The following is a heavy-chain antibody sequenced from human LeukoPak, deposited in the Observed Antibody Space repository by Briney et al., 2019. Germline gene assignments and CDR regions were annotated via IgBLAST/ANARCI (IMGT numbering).Heavy chain of an antibody. D-gene: IGHD6-25*01. V-gene: IGHV3-30*04. CDR3: AGRNSSEDY. Sequence: PGGSLRLSCAASRFTFSNYAMHWVRQVPGKGLEWVAVISYDGSNKYYADSVRGRFTISRDNSKNTLYLQMNSLRAEDTAVYYCAGRNSSEDYWGQGTLVTVSS. CDR2: ISYDGSNK. CDR1: RFTFSNYA. J-gene: IGHJ4*02.